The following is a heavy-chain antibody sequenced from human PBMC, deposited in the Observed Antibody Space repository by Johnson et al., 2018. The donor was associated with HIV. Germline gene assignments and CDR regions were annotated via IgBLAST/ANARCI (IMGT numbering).Heavy chain of an antibody. V-gene: IGHV3-13*01. Sequence: VQLVESGGGVVQPGGSLRLSCAASGFTFSCYDVHWVRQATGKGLEWVSPIGTAGDTYYPGSVKGRFTISRENAKNSLYLQLNSLRAGDTALYYCARGSYDGDAFDIWGQGTMVTVSS. CDR3: ARGSYDGDAFDI. J-gene: IGHJ3*02. CDR2: IGTAGDT. D-gene: IGHD1-26*01. CDR1: GFTFSCYD.